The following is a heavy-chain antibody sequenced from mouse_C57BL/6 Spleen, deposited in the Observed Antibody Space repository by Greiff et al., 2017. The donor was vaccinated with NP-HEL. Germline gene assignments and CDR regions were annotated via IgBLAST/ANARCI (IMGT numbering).Heavy chain of an antibody. CDR3: AARGSSYYFDY. J-gene: IGHJ2*01. V-gene: IGHV1-64*01. CDR2: IHPNSGST. D-gene: IGHD1-1*01. CDR1: GYTFTSYW. Sequence: VQLQQPGAELVKPGASVKLSCKASGYTFTSYWMHWVKQRPGQGLEWIGMIHPNSGSTNYNEKFTSKATLTVDKSSSTAYMQLSSLTSEDSAVYYCAARGSSYYFDYWGQGTTLTVSS.